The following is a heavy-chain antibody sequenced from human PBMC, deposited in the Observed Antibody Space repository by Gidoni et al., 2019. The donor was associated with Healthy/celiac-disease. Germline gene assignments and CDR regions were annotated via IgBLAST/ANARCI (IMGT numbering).Heavy chain of an antibody. CDR2: ISYDGSNK. D-gene: IGHD3-22*01. CDR1: GFPFSSYA. J-gene: IGHJ4*02. CDR3: ARDLSDSSGYFDY. V-gene: IGHV3-30-3*01. Sequence: QVQLVESGGGGVQPGRSLRLSCAASGFPFSSYAMHWVRQAPGKGLEWVAVISYDGSNKYYADSVKGRFTISRDNSKNTLYLQMNSLRAEDTAVYYCARDLSDSSGYFDYWGQGTLVTVSS.